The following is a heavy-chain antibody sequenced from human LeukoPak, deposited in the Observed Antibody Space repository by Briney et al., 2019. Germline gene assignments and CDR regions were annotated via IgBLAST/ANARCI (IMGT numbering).Heavy chain of an antibody. J-gene: IGHJ4*02. Sequence: SETLSLTRTVSGGSISSSSYYWGWIRQPPGKGLEWIGSIYYSGSTYYNPSLKSRVTISVDTSKNQFSLKLSSVTAADTAVYYCASHLAATDYWGQGTLVTVSS. CDR2: IYYSGST. CDR1: GGSISSSSYY. D-gene: IGHD2-15*01. V-gene: IGHV4-39*07. CDR3: ASHLAATDY.